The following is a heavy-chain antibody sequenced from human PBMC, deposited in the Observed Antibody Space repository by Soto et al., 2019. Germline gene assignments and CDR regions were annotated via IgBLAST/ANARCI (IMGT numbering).Heavy chain of an antibody. Sequence: EVQLVESGGGLVKPGGSLRLSCAASAFTVSPSTLTWVRQAPGKGLEWVASSNIITGDMYYADSVKGRFTVSRDNARNTVYLQMNSLKDEDTAVYYCARPLAGTAYYYGMDVWGQGTTVTVSS. CDR2: SNIITGDM. J-gene: IGHJ6*02. CDR1: AFTVSPST. D-gene: IGHD1-1*01. V-gene: IGHV3-21*02. CDR3: ARPLAGTAYYYGMDV.